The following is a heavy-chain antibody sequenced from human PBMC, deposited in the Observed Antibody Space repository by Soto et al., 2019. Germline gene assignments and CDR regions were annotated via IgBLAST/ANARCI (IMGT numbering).Heavy chain of an antibody. CDR3: TSDVGHMSLPLFSS. J-gene: IGHJ5*02. Sequence: LRLSCAASGFSFTDAWMGWVRQAPGRGLEWVGRIKSRAHGGTTDFPAPVKGRFSISRDDSKSTLYLQMSSLQTEDTAVYHCTSDVGHMSLPLFSSWGQGTLVTVSS. D-gene: IGHD1-26*01. CDR2: IKSRAHGGTT. V-gene: IGHV3-15*01. CDR1: GFSFTDAW.